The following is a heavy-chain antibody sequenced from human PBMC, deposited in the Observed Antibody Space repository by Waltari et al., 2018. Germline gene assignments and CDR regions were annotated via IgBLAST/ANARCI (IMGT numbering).Heavy chain of an antibody. CDR1: GFTFSSYA. V-gene: IGHV3-23*01. CDR3: AKGRVGATMGYYFDY. Sequence: EVQLLESGGGLVQPGGSLSLSCAASGFTFSSYAMSWVRQAPGKGLEWVSAISGSGGSTYYADSVKGRFTISRDNSKNTLYLQMNSLRAEDTAVYYCAKGRVGATMGYYFDYWGQGTLVTVSS. J-gene: IGHJ4*02. D-gene: IGHD1-26*01. CDR2: ISGSGGST.